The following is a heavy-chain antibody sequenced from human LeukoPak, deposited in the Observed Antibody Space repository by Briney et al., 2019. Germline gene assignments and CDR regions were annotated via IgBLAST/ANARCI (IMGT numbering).Heavy chain of an antibody. Sequence: ASVKVSCKASGYTFTSYYMHWVRQAPGQGLEWMGIINPSGGSTSYAQKFQGRVTMTRDTSTSTVYMELSSLRSEDTAVYYCARPMNYYGSGSYYEVGYWGQGTLVTVSS. CDR1: GYTFTSYY. CDR2: INPSGGST. J-gene: IGHJ4*02. V-gene: IGHV1-46*01. D-gene: IGHD3-10*01. CDR3: ARPMNYYGSGSYYEVGY.